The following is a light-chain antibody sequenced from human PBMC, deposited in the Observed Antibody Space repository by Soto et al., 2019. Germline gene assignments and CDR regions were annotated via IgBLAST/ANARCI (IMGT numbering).Light chain of an antibody. CDR2: EGS. V-gene: IGLV2-23*01. CDR3: CSYAGSSTPV. CDR1: SSDVGSYNL. Sequence: QSALTQPASVSGSPGQSITISCTGTSSDVGSYNLVSWYQQPPGKAPKLMIYEGSKRPSGVSNRFSGSKSGNTASLTISGLQAEDEADYYCCSYAGSSTPVFGGGTKLTVL. J-gene: IGLJ2*01.